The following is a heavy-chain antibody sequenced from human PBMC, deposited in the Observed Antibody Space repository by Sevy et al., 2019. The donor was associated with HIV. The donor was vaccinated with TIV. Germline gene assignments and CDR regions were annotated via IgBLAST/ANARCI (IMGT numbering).Heavy chain of an antibody. J-gene: IGHJ4*02. CDR1: GGSISSGGYY. CDR3: ARVPARDYGDFEGYYFDY. CDR2: IYYSGST. V-gene: IGHV4-31*03. Sequence: SEPLSLTCTVSGGSISSGGYYWSWIRQHPGKGLEGIGYIYYSGSTYYNPSLKSRVTISVDTSKNQFSMKLSSVTAADTAVYYCARVPARDYGDFEGYYFDYWGQGTLVTVSS. D-gene: IGHD4-17*01.